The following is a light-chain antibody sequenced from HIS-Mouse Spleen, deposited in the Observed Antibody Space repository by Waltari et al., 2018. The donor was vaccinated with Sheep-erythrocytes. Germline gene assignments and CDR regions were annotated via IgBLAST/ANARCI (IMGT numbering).Light chain of an antibody. Sequence: QSALTQPRSVSGSPGPSVTIPCPGTSSDVGGYNYCSWYQQHPGKAPKLMIYDVSKRPSGVPDRFSGSKSGNTASLTISGLQAEDEADYYCCSYAGSYNHVFATGTKVTVL. CDR1: SSDVGGYNY. CDR2: DVS. J-gene: IGLJ1*01. CDR3: CSYAGSYNHV. V-gene: IGLV2-11*01.